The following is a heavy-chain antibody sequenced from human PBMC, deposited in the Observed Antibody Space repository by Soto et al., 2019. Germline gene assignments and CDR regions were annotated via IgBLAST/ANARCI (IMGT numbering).Heavy chain of an antibody. CDR3: ARAQYCSSTRCYTGGAFDI. D-gene: IGHD2-2*02. CDR1: GFTFSSYS. Sequence: GGSLRLSCAASGFTFSSYSMNWVRQAPGQGLEWVSSISSSSSYIYYADSVKGRFTISRDNAKNSLYLQMNSLRAEDTAVYYCARAQYCSSTRCYTGGAFDIWGQGTMVTVSS. J-gene: IGHJ3*02. CDR2: ISSSSSYI. V-gene: IGHV3-21*01.